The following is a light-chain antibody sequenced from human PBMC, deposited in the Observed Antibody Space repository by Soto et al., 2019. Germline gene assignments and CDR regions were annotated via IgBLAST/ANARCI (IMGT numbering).Light chain of an antibody. CDR3: QHYGSSPT. CDR2: DVS. Sequence: EIVLTQSPGTLSLSPGERATLSCRSSQSVSSSYLAWYQQKPGQAPRLLIYDVSSRATGIPDRFSGSGSGTDFTLTSSRLEPEDFAVYYCQHYGSSPTFGQGTKVEIK. J-gene: IGKJ1*01. CDR1: QSVSSSY. V-gene: IGKV3-20*01.